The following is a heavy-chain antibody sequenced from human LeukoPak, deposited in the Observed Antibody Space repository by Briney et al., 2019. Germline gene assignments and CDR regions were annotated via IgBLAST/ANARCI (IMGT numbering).Heavy chain of an antibody. CDR1: GYSFTSYW. Sequence: GESLKISCKGSGYSFTSYWIGWVRQMPGKGLEWMGIIYPGDSDTRYSPSFQGQVTISADKSISTAYLQWSSLKASDTAMYYCARLQTVYSSSSGDYYYYMDVWGKGTTVTVSS. V-gene: IGHV5-51*01. D-gene: IGHD6-6*01. J-gene: IGHJ6*03. CDR3: ARLQTVYSSSSGDYYYYMDV. CDR2: IYPGDSDT.